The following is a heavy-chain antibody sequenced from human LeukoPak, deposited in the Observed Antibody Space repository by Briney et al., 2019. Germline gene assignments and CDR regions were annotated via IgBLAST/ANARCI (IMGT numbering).Heavy chain of an antibody. Sequence: GASLQISCKGSGYIFTSYWIGWVRQLPGKGLEWMGIIYPGDSDTRYSPSFQGQVTISADKSLSTAYLQWSSLKASATAMYYCARSIAVAGNLGAFDIWGQGTMVTVSS. D-gene: IGHD6-19*01. J-gene: IGHJ3*02. V-gene: IGHV5-51*01. CDR3: ARSIAVAGNLGAFDI. CDR2: IYPGDSDT. CDR1: GYIFTSYW.